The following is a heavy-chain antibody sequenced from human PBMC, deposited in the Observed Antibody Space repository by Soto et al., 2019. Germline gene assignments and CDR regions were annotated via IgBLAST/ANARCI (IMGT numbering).Heavy chain of an antibody. CDR2: IGAEGSET. V-gene: IGHV3-74*01. D-gene: IGHD4-4*01. J-gene: IGHJ5*02. Sequence: GSLRLFCSASGXPVSNDLVPWVRQSPGKGLVGVSRIGAEGSETAYADSVKGRFSISRENARNTVYLQVSRLRVDDTAVYYGLSKVPRGPWPAWGQGTLGTVS. CDR3: LSKVPRGPWPA. CDR1: GXPVSNDL.